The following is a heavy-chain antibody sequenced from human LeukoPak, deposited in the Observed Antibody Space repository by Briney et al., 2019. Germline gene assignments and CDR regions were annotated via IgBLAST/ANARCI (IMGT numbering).Heavy chain of an antibody. CDR1: GFTFSNAW. D-gene: IGHD6-19*01. V-gene: IGHV3-48*01. Sequence: PGGSLRLSCAASGFTFSNAWMSWVRQAPGKGLEWVSYISSSSSTIYYADSVKGRFTISRDNAKNSLYLQMNSLRAEDTAVYYCARVNRGRYLLGYFDYWGQGTLVTVSP. CDR2: ISSSSSTI. CDR3: ARVNRGRYLLGYFDY. J-gene: IGHJ4*02.